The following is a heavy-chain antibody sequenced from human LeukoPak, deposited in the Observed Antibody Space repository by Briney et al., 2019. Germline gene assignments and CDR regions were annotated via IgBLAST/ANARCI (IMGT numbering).Heavy chain of an antibody. V-gene: IGHV3-53*05. J-gene: IGHJ5*02. CDR2: IYSDGST. CDR3: AKGAGDQLLINWFDP. D-gene: IGHD2-2*01. CDR1: GFTVSSNY. Sequence: GGSLRLSCAASGFTVSSNYMSWVRQAPGKGLVWVSVIYSDGSTYYADSVKGRFTISRDNAKNSLYLQMNSLRAEDTALYYCAKGAGDQLLINWFDPWGQGTLVTVSS.